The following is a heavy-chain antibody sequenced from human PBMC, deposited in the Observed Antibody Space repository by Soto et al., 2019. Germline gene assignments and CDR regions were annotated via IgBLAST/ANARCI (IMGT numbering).Heavy chain of an antibody. Sequence: SVKVSCKASGGTFSSYAISWVRQAPGQGLEWMGGIIPIFGTANYAQKFQGRVTITADESTSTAYMELSSLRSEDTAVYYCARGRAYYDFWSGYYRDYYGMDVWGQGTTVTV. CDR3: ARGRAYYDFWSGYYRDYYGMDV. CDR2: IIPIFGTA. V-gene: IGHV1-69*13. J-gene: IGHJ6*02. CDR1: GGTFSSYA. D-gene: IGHD3-3*01.